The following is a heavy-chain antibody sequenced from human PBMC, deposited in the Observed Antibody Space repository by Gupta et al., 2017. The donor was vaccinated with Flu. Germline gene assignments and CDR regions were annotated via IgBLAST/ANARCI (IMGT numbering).Heavy chain of an antibody. Sequence: QGPGKGLELVPSTSSSSNYIYDTDSVKGRFTISRDNAKNSLYLQMNSLRAEDTAVYYCARAVAVAGVFDGMDVWGQGTTVTVSS. J-gene: IGHJ6*02. CDR2: TSSSSNYI. V-gene: IGHV3-21*01. CDR3: ARAVAVAGVFDGMDV. D-gene: IGHD6-19*01.